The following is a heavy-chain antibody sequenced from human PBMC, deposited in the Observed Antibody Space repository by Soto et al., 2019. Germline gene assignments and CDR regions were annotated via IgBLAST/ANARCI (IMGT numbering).Heavy chain of an antibody. CDR3: ASISIAVAGNDFDI. J-gene: IGHJ3*02. CDR1: GFTFSSYS. Sequence: EVQLVESGGGLVKPGGSLRLSCAASGFTFSSYSMNWVRQAPGKGLEWVSSISSSSSYIYYADSVKGRFTISRDNAKNSLYLQMNSLRAEDTAVYYCASISIAVAGNDFDIWGQGTMVTVSS. CDR2: ISSSSSYI. V-gene: IGHV3-21*01. D-gene: IGHD6-19*01.